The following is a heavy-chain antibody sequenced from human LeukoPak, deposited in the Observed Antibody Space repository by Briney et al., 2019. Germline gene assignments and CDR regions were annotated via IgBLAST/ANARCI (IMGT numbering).Heavy chain of an antibody. Sequence: GGSLRLSCAASGFTFSSYAMSWVRQAPGKGLEWVTAISGSGGSTYYADPVKGRFTISRDNSKNTLYLQMNSLRAEDTAVYYCAKDGPSSFYYDSSGYNCFDYWGQGTLVTVSS. CDR1: GFTFSSYA. V-gene: IGHV3-23*01. CDR2: ISGSGGST. D-gene: IGHD3-22*01. J-gene: IGHJ4*02. CDR3: AKDGPSSFYYDSSGYNCFDY.